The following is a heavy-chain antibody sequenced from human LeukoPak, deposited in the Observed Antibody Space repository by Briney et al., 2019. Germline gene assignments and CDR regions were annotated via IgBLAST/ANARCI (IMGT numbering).Heavy chain of an antibody. D-gene: IGHD3-22*01. CDR1: GGSISSSSYY. J-gene: IGHJ1*01. CDR3: ASSPEDRSGYSLGYFQH. Sequence: SETLSLTCTVSGGSISSSSYYWGWIRQPPGKGLEWIGSIYYSGSTYYNPSLKSRVTISVDTSKNQFSLKLSSVTAADTAVYYCASSPEDRSGYSLGYFQHWGQGTLVTVSS. V-gene: IGHV4-39*07. CDR2: IYYSGST.